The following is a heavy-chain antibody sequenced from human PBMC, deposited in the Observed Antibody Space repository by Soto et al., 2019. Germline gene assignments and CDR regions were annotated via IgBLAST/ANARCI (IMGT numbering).Heavy chain of an antibody. J-gene: IGHJ4*02. V-gene: IGHV1-46*01. CDR2: INPSGGST. D-gene: IGHD6-13*01. Sequence: ASVKVSCKASGYTFTSYYMHWVRQAPGQGLEWMGIINPSGGSTSYAQKFQGRVTMTRDTSTSTVYMELSSLRSEDTAVYYCARDLGPAYSSSWFSDYWGQGTLVTVSS. CDR1: GYTFTSYY. CDR3: ARDLGPAYSSSWFSDY.